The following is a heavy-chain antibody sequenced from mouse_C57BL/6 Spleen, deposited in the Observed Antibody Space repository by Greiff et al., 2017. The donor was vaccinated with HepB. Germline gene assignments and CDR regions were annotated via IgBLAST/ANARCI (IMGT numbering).Heavy chain of an antibody. CDR3: ARYGNLYYVDY. D-gene: IGHD2-1*01. J-gene: IGHJ2*01. CDR2: ISWDDDK. CDR1: GFSLSTSGMG. Sequence: QVTLTESGPGILQSSQTLSLTCSFSGFSLSTSGMGVRWIRQPSGKGLEWLAHISWDDDKRYNPSLKSRLTISKDTSRNQVFLKITSVDTADTATYYCARYGNLYYVDYWGQGTTLTVSS. V-gene: IGHV8-12*01.